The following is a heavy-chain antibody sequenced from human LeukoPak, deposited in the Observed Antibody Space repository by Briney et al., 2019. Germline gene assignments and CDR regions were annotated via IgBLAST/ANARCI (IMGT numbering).Heavy chain of an antibody. CDR2: IGNRGGDT. CDR1: GFTFSSYA. J-gene: IGHJ4*02. V-gene: IGHV3-23*01. Sequence: GGSLRLSCAASGFTFSSYAMNWVRQAPGKGLEWVSAIGNRGGDTYYADSVKGRFTISRDDSKNTLYLQMSSLRAEDTALYYCARVHLETYKRDNSGNTCFDSWGQGTLVTVSS. D-gene: IGHD3-22*01. CDR3: ARVHLETYKRDNSGNTCFDS.